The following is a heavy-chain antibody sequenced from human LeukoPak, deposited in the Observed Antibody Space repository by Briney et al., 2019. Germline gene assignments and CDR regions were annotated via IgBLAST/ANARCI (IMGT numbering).Heavy chain of an antibody. Sequence: GGSLRLSCAASGFTFSSYSMNWVRQAPGKGLEWVSYISSSSSTIYYADSVKGRFTISRDNAKNSLYLQMNSLRAEDTAVYYCARDLRGTGDSSGPWGQGTLVTVSS. CDR2: ISSSSSTI. J-gene: IGHJ5*02. CDR3: ARDLRGTGDSSGP. CDR1: GFTFSSYS. V-gene: IGHV3-48*04. D-gene: IGHD3-22*01.